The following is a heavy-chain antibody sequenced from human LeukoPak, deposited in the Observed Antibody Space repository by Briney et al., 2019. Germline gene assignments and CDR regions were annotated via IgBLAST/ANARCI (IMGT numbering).Heavy chain of an antibody. V-gene: IGHV3-30*01. J-gene: IGHJ4*02. D-gene: IGHD1-26*01. Sequence: GGSLRLSCAASGFTFSSYAMHWVRQAPGKGLEWVAVISYDGSNKYYADSVKGRFTISRDNSKNTLYLQMNSLRAEDTAVYYCARGPRANSGSWYFDYWGQGTLVTVSS. CDR3: ARGPRANSGSWYFDY. CDR2: ISYDGSNK. CDR1: GFTFSSYA.